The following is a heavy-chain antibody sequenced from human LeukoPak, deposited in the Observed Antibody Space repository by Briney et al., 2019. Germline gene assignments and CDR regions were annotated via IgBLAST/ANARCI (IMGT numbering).Heavy chain of an antibody. CDR3: TRRYNYDSSGYYYVRDAFDI. D-gene: IGHD3-22*01. J-gene: IGHJ3*02. Sequence: PGGSLRLSCAASGFTFSTYSMNWVRQAPGKGLEGVGFIRSKAYGGTTQYAASVKGKFTISRDDSRSIAYLQMNSLKTEDTAVYYCTRRYNYDSSGYYYVRDAFDIWGQGTMVTVSS. V-gene: IGHV3-49*04. CDR1: GFTFSTYS. CDR2: IRSKAYGGTT.